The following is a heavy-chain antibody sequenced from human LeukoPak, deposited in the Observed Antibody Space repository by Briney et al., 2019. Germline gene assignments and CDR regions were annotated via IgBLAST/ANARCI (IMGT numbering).Heavy chain of an antibody. CDR2: IRSKTHSGAT. Sequence: GGSLRLSCTASGFTFGDYAMSWFRQAPGKGLEWLGFIRSKTHSGATEYAASVRGRFTISRDDSKSIAYLQMNSLKIEDTAMYYCTRGYSYGFHWGQGTLVTASS. CDR1: GFTFGDYA. V-gene: IGHV3-49*03. J-gene: IGHJ4*02. CDR3: TRGYSYGFH. D-gene: IGHD5-18*01.